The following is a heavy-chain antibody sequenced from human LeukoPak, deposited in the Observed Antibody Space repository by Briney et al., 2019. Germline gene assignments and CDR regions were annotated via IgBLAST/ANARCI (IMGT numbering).Heavy chain of an antibody. Sequence: GASVKVSCKGYGYTFINHDIDWVRQAAGQGLEWMGWMNSNSGNTGYAQKFQGRVTMTTDTSTSTAYMELRSLRSDDTAVYYCARGQQLVLSPLDYWGQGTLVTVSS. CDR1: GYTFINHD. J-gene: IGHJ4*02. CDR2: MNSNSGNT. CDR3: ARGQQLVLSPLDY. D-gene: IGHD6-13*01. V-gene: IGHV1-8*02.